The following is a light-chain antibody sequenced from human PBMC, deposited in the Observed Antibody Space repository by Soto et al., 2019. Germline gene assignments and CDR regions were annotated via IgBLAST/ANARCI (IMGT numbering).Light chain of an antibody. Sequence: EIVMTQSPATLSVSPGERAILSCRASESISSKLGWYQQRPGQAPRLLIYGASIRATGIPTRFSGSGSGTEFTLIISSRQSEDSAVYYCQQYNKWFSISFGQGTRLEIK. CDR2: GAS. CDR3: QQYNKWFSIS. CDR1: ESISSK. J-gene: IGKJ5*01. V-gene: IGKV3-15*01.